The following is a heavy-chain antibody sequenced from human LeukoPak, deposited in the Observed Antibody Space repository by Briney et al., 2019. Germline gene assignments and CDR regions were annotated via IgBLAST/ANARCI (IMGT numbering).Heavy chain of an antibody. V-gene: IGHV4-39*01. CDR3: ARQGGYTYWFDP. J-gene: IGHJ5*02. D-gene: IGHD5-18*01. CDR2: IYYSGST. Sequence: PSGTLSLTCTVSGGPVSSSSFYWGWIRQPPGKGLEWIGSIYYSGSTYYNPSLKSRVTISVDTSKNQFSLKLSSVTAADTAVYYCARQGGYTYWFDPWGQGTLVTVSS. CDR1: GGPVSSSSFY.